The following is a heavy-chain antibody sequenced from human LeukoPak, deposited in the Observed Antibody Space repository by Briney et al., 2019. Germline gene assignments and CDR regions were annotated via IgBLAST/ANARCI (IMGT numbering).Heavy chain of an antibody. Sequence: GGSLRLSCAASGFTFSSYSMNWVRQAPGKGLEWVSSISSSSSYIYYADSVKGRFTISRDNAKNSLYLQMNSLRAEDTAVYYCAGDYDYYDSSGYLSPTDYWGQGTLVTVSS. CDR3: AGDYDYYDSSGYLSPTDY. D-gene: IGHD3-22*01. CDR2: ISSSSSYI. CDR1: GFTFSSYS. V-gene: IGHV3-21*01. J-gene: IGHJ4*02.